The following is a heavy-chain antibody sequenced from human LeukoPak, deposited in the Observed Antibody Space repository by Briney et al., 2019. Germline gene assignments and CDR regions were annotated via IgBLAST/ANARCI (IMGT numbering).Heavy chain of an antibody. D-gene: IGHD3-22*01. CDR3: ARDRYYYDSSGYGTFDY. CDR2: IGGSGGST. V-gene: IGHV3-23*01. CDR1: GFTFSSYA. J-gene: IGHJ4*02. Sequence: GGSLRLSCAASGFTFSSYAMSWVRLAPGKGLEWDSAIGGSGGSTYYADSVKGRFTISRDNAKNSLYLQMNSLRAEDTAVYYCARDRYYYDSSGYGTFDYWGQGTLVTVSS.